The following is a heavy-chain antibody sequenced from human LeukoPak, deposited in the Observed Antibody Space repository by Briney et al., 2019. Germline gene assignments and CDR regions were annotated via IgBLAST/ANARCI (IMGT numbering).Heavy chain of an antibody. J-gene: IGHJ6*02. CDR1: GFTVSNNH. CDR2: TYSDGTT. V-gene: IGHV3-53*01. D-gene: IGHD3-16*01. Sequence: GGSLRLSCGASGFTVSNNHMSWVRQAPGKGLEWVSITYSDGTTYSADSVKGRFTISRDNSRNTLYVQMTSLRAEDTAVYFCARDRVEVTTSMLGGVKRTVTDYYGMDVWGQGTTVTVSS. CDR3: ARDRVEVTTSMLGGVKRTVTDYYGMDV.